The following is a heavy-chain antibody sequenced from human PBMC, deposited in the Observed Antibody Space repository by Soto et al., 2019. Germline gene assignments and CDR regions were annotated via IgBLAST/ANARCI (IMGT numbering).Heavy chain of an antibody. D-gene: IGHD5-18*01. V-gene: IGHV1-46*01. CDR2: INPSDSSA. CDR1: GYTFTNYY. J-gene: IGHJ4*02. Sequence: QVQLVQSGAEVKKPGASVKISCKASGYTFTNYYVQWVRQAPGQGLEWMGIINPSDSSATYAQKFRGRVPMNRDTATSTVYMELSSLESEDTAVYYCAGVKFGSGYRYAGDCWGQGTLVIVPS. CDR3: AGVKFGSGYRYAGDC.